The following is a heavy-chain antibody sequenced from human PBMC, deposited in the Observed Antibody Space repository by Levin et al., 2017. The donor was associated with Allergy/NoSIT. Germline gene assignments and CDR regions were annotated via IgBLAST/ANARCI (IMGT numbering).Heavy chain of an antibody. J-gene: IGHJ4*02. CDR3: ATAVAGTGIDY. D-gene: IGHD6-19*01. CDR2: ISSSSSYT. CDR1: GFTFSDYY. Sequence: GGSLRLSCAASGFTFSDYYMSWIRQAPGKGLEWVSYISSSSSYTNYADSVKGRFTISRDNAKNSLYLQMNSLRAEDTAVYYCATAVAGTGIDYWGQGTLVTVSS. V-gene: IGHV3-11*05.